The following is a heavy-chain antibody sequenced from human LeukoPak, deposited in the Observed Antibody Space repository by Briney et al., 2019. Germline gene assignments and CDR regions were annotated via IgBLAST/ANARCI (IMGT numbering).Heavy chain of an antibody. CDR1: GGSVSSGDYY. V-gene: IGHV4-30-4*08. CDR2: IYYSGST. Sequence: SQTLSLTCTVSGGSVSSGDYYWSWIRQPPGKGLECIGYIYYSGSTYYNPSLKSRITISLDTSKNQFSLKLSSVTPADTAVHYCARDRRDQSGWYYIPGGSWGQGTLVTVSS. J-gene: IGHJ5*02. CDR3: ARDRRDQSGWYYIPGGS. D-gene: IGHD2-15*01.